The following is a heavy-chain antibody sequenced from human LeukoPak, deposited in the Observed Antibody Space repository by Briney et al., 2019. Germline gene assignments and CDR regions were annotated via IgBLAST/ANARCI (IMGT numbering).Heavy chain of an antibody. CDR2: ISYDGSNK. V-gene: IGHV3-30-3*01. CDR3: ARGRHPFDY. CDR1: GFTFSSYA. J-gene: IGHJ4*02. Sequence: GRSLRLSCAASGFTFSSYAMHWVRQAPGKGLEWVVVISYDGSNKYYADSVKGRFTISRDNSKNTLYLQMNGLRAEDTAVYYCARGRHPFDYWGQGTLVTVSS.